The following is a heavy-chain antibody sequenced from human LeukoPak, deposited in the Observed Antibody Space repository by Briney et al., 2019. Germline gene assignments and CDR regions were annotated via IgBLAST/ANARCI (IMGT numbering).Heavy chain of an antibody. D-gene: IGHD5-18*01. J-gene: IGHJ4*02. CDR2: IYSGGST. CDR1: GFTVSSNY. V-gene: IGHV3-53*01. Sequence: GGSLRLSCAASGFTVSSNYMSWVRQAPGKGLEWVSVIYSGGSTYYADSVKGRFTISRDNSKNTLYLQMNSLRAEDTAVYYCARDSGVTYYFDYWGQGTLVPVSS. CDR3: ARDSGVTYYFDY.